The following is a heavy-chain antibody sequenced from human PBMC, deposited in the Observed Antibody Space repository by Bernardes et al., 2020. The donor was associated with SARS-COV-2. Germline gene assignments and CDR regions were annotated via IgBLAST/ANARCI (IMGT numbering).Heavy chain of an antibody. CDR2: ISDIGATI. CDR1: GFSFSSYS. Sequence: GGSLRLSCAASGFSFSSYSMKWVRQAPGKGLEWVSSISDIGATIFYADSVKGRFTISRDNAKNSVYLQMNSLRDEDTAVYYCAKLPLWGYDLSYWGQGTLVTVSS. D-gene: IGHD5-12*01. V-gene: IGHV3-21*04. J-gene: IGHJ4*02. CDR3: AKLPLWGYDLSY.